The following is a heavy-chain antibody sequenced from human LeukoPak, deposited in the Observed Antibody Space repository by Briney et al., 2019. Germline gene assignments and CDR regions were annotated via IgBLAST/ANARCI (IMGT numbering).Heavy chain of an antibody. D-gene: IGHD6-6*01. J-gene: IGHJ4*02. Sequence: GESLKISCKGSGYRFSNAWIGWVRQMPGKGLEWMGYIFPGDSDATYSPSFQGQVTISADRSINTAYLQWHSLRASDTAIYYCARRIAAREWGQGTLVTVSS. V-gene: IGHV5-51*01. CDR3: ARRIAARE. CDR2: IFPGDSDA. CDR1: GYRFSNAW.